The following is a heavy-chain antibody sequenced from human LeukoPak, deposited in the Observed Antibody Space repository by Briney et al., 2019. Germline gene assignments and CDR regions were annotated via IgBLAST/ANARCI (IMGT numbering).Heavy chain of an antibody. J-gene: IGHJ5*02. Sequence: SQTLSLTCTVSGDSISSGDYYWSWIRQPAGKGLEWIGRIYTSGSTNYNPSLKSRVTMSVDTSKNQFSLKLSSVTAADTAVYYCARVVTMVWGGASWFDPWGQGTLVTVSS. CDR1: GDSISSGDYY. D-gene: IGHD3-10*01. CDR3: ARVVTMVWGGASWFDP. CDR2: IYTSGST. V-gene: IGHV4-61*02.